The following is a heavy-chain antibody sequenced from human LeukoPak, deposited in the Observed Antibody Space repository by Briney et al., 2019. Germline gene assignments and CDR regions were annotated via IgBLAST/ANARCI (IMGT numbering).Heavy chain of an antibody. CDR2: IHTSGST. J-gene: IGHJ4*02. CDR1: GGSISNYH. D-gene: IGHD6-19*01. Sequence: PSETLSLTCTVSGGSISNYHWSWIRQPAGKGLEWIGQIHTSGSTNYNPPLKSRVSMSIDTTEDQVSLTIRSVTAADTAFYYCARRDISSGSSFDCWGQGTLVTVSS. CDR3: ARRDISSGSSFDC. V-gene: IGHV4-4*07.